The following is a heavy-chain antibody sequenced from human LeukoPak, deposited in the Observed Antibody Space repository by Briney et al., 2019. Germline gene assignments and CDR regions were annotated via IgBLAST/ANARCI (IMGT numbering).Heavy chain of an antibody. D-gene: IGHD3-16*01. Sequence: GGSLRLSCAASGFTFSSYAMSWVRQAPGKGLEWVPAISGSGGSTYYADSVKGRFTISRDNSKNTLYLQMNSLRAEDTAVYYCAMQTGGGFDYWGQGTLVTVSS. V-gene: IGHV3-23*01. CDR1: GFTFSSYA. CDR2: ISGSGGST. CDR3: AMQTGGGFDY. J-gene: IGHJ4*02.